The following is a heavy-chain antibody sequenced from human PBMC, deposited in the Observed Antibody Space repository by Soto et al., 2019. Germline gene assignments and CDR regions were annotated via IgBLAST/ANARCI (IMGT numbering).Heavy chain of an antibody. CDR3: ARDYYDSSGFRWYYFDY. Sequence: PGGSLRLSCAASGFTFSSYAMHWVRQAPGKGLEWVAVISYDGSNKYYADSVKGRFTISRDNSKNTLYLQMNSLRAEDTAVYYCARDYYDSSGFRWYYFDYWGQGTLVTVSS. CDR1: GFTFSSYA. V-gene: IGHV3-30-3*01. J-gene: IGHJ4*02. CDR2: ISYDGSNK. D-gene: IGHD3-22*01.